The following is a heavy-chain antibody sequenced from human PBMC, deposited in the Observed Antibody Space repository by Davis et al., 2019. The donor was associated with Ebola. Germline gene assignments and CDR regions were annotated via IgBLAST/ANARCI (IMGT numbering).Heavy chain of an antibody. CDR1: GGSFSGYY. J-gene: IGHJ4*02. Sequence: SETLSLTCAVYGGSFSGYYWSWIRQPPGKGLEWIGEINHSGNTNFSPSLKSRVTISVDTSKNQFSLKLSSVTAADTAVYYCARYSGTAMTPWGQGTLVTVSS. V-gene: IGHV4-34*01. D-gene: IGHD5-18*01. CDR2: INHSGNT. CDR3: ARYSGTAMTP.